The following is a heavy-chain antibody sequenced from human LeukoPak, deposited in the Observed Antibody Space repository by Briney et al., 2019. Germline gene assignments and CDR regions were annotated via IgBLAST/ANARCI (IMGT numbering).Heavy chain of an antibody. CDR3: ARDKDYDSSGYYYAPLGY. CDR2: IIPILGIA. J-gene: IGHJ4*02. V-gene: IGHV1-69*04. CDR1: GGTFGSYA. Sequence: GSSVKVSCKASGGTFGSYAISWVRQAPGQGLEWMGRIIPILGIANYAQKFQGRVTVTADKSTSTAYMELSSLRSEDTAVYYCARDKDYDSSGYYYAPLGYWGQGTLVTVSS. D-gene: IGHD3-22*01.